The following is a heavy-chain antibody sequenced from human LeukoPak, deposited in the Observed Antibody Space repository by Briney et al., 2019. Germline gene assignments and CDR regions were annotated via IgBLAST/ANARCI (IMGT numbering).Heavy chain of an antibody. CDR3: ARTRRIAAARVDY. CDR1: GYTFTSYD. J-gene: IGHJ4*02. CDR2: MNPNSGGT. D-gene: IGHD6-13*01. V-gene: IGHV1-2*02. Sequence: ASVKVSCKASGYTFTSYDTNWVRQATGQGLEWMGWMNPNSGGTNYAQKFQGRVTMTRDTSISTAYMELSRLRSDDTAVYYCARTRRIAAARVDYWGQGTLVTVSS.